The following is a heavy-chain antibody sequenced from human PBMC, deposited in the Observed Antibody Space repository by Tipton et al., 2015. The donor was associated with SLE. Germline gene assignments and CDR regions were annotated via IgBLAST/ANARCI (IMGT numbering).Heavy chain of an antibody. Sequence: QSGAEVKKPGASVKVSCKASGYTFTSYGISWVRQAPGQGLEWMGWISAYNGNTNYAQKLQGRVTMTTDTSTSTAYMELRSLRSDDTAVYSCARDREVSGARGYYYGMDVWGPGTTVPVSS. V-gene: IGHV1-18*01. J-gene: IGHJ6*02. D-gene: IGHD2-15*01. CDR3: ARDREVSGARGYYYGMDV. CDR1: GYTFTSYG. CDR2: ISAYNGNT.